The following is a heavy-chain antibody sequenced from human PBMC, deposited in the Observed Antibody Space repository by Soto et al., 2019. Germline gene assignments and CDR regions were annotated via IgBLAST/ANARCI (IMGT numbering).Heavy chain of an antibody. CDR3: AKVSADIVVVVAADGILDY. J-gene: IGHJ4*02. D-gene: IGHD2-15*01. CDR1: GFTFSSYA. V-gene: IGHV3-23*01. CDR2: ISGSGGST. Sequence: EVQLLESGGGLVQPGGSLRLSCAASGFTFSSYAMGWVRRAPGRGREWVSAISGSGGSTYYADSVKGRFTISRDNSKNTLYLQMNSLRAEDTAVYYCAKVSADIVVVVAADGILDYWGQGTLVTVSS.